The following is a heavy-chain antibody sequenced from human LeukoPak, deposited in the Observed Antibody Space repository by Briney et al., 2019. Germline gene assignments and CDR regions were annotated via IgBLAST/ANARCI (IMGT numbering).Heavy chain of an antibody. D-gene: IGHD5-18*01. V-gene: IGHV3-23*01. CDR2: ISGSGGST. CDR3: AKESTRGYSYGYQDAFDI. Sequence: GGSLRLSCAASGFTFSSYAMSWVRQAPGKGLEWVSAISGSGGSTYCADSVKGRFTISRDNSKNTLYLQMNSLRAEDTAVYYCAKESTRGYSYGYQDAFDIWGQGTMVTVSS. CDR1: GFTFSSYA. J-gene: IGHJ3*02.